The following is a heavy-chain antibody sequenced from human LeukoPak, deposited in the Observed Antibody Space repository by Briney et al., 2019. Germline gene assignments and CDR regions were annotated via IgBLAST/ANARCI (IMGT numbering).Heavy chain of an antibody. J-gene: IGHJ3*02. CDR3: ARLLRTAIGAFDI. CDR1: GGSFSGYY. V-gene: IGHV4-34*01. D-gene: IGHD5-12*01. CDR2: INHSGTT. Sequence: ASETLSLTCAVYGGSFSGYYWSWIRQPPGKGLEWIGKINHSGTTNYNPSLKSRVTMSVDTSKHQFSLHLTSVTAADTAVYYCARLLRTAIGAFDIWGQGTMVTVSS.